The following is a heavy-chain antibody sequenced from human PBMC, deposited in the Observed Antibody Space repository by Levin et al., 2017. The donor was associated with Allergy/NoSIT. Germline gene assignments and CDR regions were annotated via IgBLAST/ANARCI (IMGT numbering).Heavy chain of an antibody. Sequence: GESLKISCAASGFTFSSYGMHWVRQAPGKGLEWVAVISYDGSNKYYADSVKGRFTISRDNSKNTLYLQMNSLRAEDTAVYYCAKSEWELHGLFGYWGQGTLVTVSS. V-gene: IGHV3-30*18. CDR1: GFTFSSYG. D-gene: IGHD1-26*01. CDR3: AKSEWELHGLFGY. CDR2: ISYDGSNK. J-gene: IGHJ4*02.